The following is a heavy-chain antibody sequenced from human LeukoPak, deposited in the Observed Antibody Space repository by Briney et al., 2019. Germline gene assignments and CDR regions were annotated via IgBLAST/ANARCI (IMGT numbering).Heavy chain of an antibody. D-gene: IGHD3-16*01. J-gene: IGHJ4*02. CDR1: GFSFSDYY. CDR3: ARGDSGGMDY. CDR2: ISSSSSYI. Sequence: PGGSLRLSCEATGFSFSDYYMSWIRQAPGKGLEWVSSISSSSSYIYYADSVKGRFTISRDNANNSLYLQMNSLRAEDTTVYYCARGDSGGMDYWGQGTLVTVSS. V-gene: IGHV3-11*06.